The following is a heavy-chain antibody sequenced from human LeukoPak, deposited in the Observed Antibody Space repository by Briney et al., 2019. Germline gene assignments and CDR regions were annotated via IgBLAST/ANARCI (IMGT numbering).Heavy chain of an antibody. V-gene: IGHV3-7*01. CDR1: GFTFTTYW. CDR3: ARPRVRSSSSGLDY. J-gene: IGHJ4*02. Sequence: GGSLRLSCAASGFTFTTYWMSWVRQPPGKGLEWVANIKQDGTEKYYVDSVKGRFTISRDNAKNSLYLQMNSLRAEDTAVYYCARPRVRSSSSGLDYWGQGTLVTVSS. CDR2: IKQDGTEK. D-gene: IGHD6-6*01.